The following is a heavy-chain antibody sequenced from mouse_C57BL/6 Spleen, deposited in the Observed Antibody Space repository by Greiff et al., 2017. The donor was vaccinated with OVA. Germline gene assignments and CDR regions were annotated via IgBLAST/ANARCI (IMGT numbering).Heavy chain of an antibody. CDR2: IYPGDGDT. Sequence: QVQLKQSGAELVKPGASVKISCKASGYAFSSYWMNWVKQRPGKGLEWIGQIYPGDGDTNYNGKFKGKATLTADKSSSTAYMQLSSLTSEDSAVYFCARFLGRGYYAMDYWGQGTSVTVSS. CDR1: GYAFSSYW. D-gene: IGHD4-1*01. CDR3: ARFLGRGYYAMDY. J-gene: IGHJ4*01. V-gene: IGHV1-80*01.